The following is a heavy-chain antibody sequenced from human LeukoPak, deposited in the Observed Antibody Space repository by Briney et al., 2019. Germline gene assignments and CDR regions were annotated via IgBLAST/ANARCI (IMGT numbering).Heavy chain of an antibody. CDR2: IYSSGST. CDR1: GFTVISNY. J-gene: IGHJ4*02. D-gene: IGHD6-6*01. V-gene: IGHV3-53*01. Sequence: GGSLRLSCAASGFTVISNYMSWVRQTPGRSLEWVAFIYSSGSTYYAESAEGRFTISRDSSKNTLYLETTSLRVEDTAVYYCTRAEFSNSFDDWGQGTLVIVSS. CDR3: TRAEFSNSFDD.